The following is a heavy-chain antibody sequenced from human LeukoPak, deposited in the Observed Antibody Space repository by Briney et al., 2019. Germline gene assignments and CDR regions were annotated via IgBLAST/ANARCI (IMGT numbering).Heavy chain of an antibody. D-gene: IGHD5-24*01. CDR3: TRRRRDGYNFDL. CDR1: GGSISSYY. V-gene: IGHV4-59*01. J-gene: IGHJ4*02. CDR2: VFSSGST. Sequence: SETLSLTCTVSGGSISSYYWSWIRQPPGKGLECIGYVFSSGSTTYNPSFKSRVTISVDTSKNQFSLELSSVTAADTAMYYCTRRRRDGYNFDLWGQGTLVTVSS.